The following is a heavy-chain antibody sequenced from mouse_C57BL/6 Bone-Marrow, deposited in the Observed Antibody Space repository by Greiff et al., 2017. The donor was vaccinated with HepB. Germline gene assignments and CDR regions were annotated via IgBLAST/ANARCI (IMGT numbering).Heavy chain of an antibody. Sequence: VKLMESGPGLVQPSQSLSITCTVSGFSLTSYGVHWVRQSPGKGLEWLRVIWSGGSTDYNAAFISRLSISKDNSKSQVFFKMNSLQADDTAIYYCARLNYYGSSPFDYWGQGTTLTVSS. J-gene: IGHJ2*01. CDR3: ARLNYYGSSPFDY. V-gene: IGHV2-2*01. CDR1: GFSLTSYG. D-gene: IGHD1-1*01. CDR2: IWSGGST.